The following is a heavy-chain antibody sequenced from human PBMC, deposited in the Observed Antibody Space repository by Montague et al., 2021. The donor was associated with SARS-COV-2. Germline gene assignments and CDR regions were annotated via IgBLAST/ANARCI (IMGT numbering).Heavy chain of an antibody. V-gene: IGHV4-61*09. D-gene: IGHD3-10*02. Sequence: TLSLTCSVSGDSMTSGSYFWTWIRQPAGKGLEWIGHVQTSGTSNYNPSLRSRITMSIDTSRNQFSLEVRSVTGADTAVYFCARDRPESWRISPGLAGLFATVVHSASGMDVWGQGTTVTVS. CDR2: VQTSGTS. CDR3: ARDRPESWRISPGLAGLFATVVHSASGMDV. J-gene: IGHJ6*02. CDR1: GDSMTSGSYF.